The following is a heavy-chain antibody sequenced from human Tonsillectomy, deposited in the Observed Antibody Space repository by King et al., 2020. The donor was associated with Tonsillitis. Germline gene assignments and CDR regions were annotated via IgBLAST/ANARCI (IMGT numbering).Heavy chain of an antibody. CDR1: GDSVSSNSAG. Sequence: VQLQQSGPGLVKPSQTLSLTCAISGDSVSSNSAGWNWIRLSPSRGLEWLGRIYYRSKWYNDYAVSVKSRITINPDTSKNQFSLQLNSVTPEDTAVYYCAGGGLVRGAIGWFDPWGQGTLVTVSS. J-gene: IGHJ5*02. V-gene: IGHV6-1*01. CDR3: AGGGLVRGAIGWFDP. D-gene: IGHD3-10*01. CDR2: IYYRSKWYN.